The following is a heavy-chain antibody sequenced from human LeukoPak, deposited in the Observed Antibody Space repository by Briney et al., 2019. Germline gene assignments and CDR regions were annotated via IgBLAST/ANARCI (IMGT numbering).Heavy chain of an antibody. CDR3: ERNYYDRSGYQESTFNY. CDR1: VFTFSNYG. D-gene: IGHD3-22*01. V-gene: IGHV3-33*01. J-gene: IGHJ4*02. CDR2: IWDDGGYK. Sequence: GTSLRLSCAASVFTFSNYGRRWVRQAPGKGLECGAGIWDDGGYKYYADSVKSRFTISRDNSKNPLFLQMDRLSAEDTAVYYCERNYYDRSGYQESTFNYWGQGTLVTVSS.